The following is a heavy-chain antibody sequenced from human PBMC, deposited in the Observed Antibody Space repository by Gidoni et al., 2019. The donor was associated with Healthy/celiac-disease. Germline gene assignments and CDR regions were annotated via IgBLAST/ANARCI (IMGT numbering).Heavy chain of an antibody. V-gene: IGHV4-39*01. CDR3: ARRADDAFDI. CDR1: GGSLSSSSYY. CDR2: IYYSGST. Sequence: QLPLQESGPGLVKPSETLSLTCTVSGGSLSSSSYYWGWIRQPPGKGLEWIGSIYYSGSTYYNPSLKSRVTISVDTSKNQFSLKRSSVTAADTAVYDCARRADDAFDIWGQGTMVTVSS. J-gene: IGHJ3*02.